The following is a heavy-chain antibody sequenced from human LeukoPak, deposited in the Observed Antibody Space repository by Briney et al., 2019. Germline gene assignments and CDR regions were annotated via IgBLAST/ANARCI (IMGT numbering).Heavy chain of an antibody. Sequence: SETLSLTCTVSGGSISSSSYYWGWIRQPPGKGLEWIGSIYYSGSTYYNPSLKSRVTISVDTSKNQFSLKLSSVTAADTALYYCATAGFYFDFWGQGTLVTVSS. CDR1: GGSISSSSYY. D-gene: IGHD3-10*01. J-gene: IGHJ4*02. CDR2: IYYSGST. CDR3: ATAGFYFDF. V-gene: IGHV4-39*07.